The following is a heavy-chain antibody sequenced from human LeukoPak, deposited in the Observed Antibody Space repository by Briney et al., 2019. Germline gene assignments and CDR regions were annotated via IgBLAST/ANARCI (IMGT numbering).Heavy chain of an antibody. J-gene: IGHJ4*02. CDR3: ASESSGYYPNFDY. Sequence: ASVKVSCKASGYTFTSYDINWVRQATGQGLEWMGWMNPNSGNTGYAQKFQGRVTMTRNTSISTAYMELSSLRSEDTAVYYCASESSGYYPNFDYWGQGTLVTVSS. V-gene: IGHV1-8*01. D-gene: IGHD3-22*01. CDR1: GYTFTSYD. CDR2: MNPNSGNT.